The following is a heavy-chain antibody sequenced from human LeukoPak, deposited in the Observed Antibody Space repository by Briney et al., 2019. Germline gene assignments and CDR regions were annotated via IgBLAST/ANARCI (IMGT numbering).Heavy chain of an antibody. V-gene: IGHV4-34*01. CDR1: GGSFSGYY. CDR2: INHSGST. J-gene: IGHJ4*02. CDR3: ARIWDGYLIDY. Sequence: PSETLSLTCAVYGGSFSGYYWSWIRQPPGKGLEWIGEINHSGSTNYNPSLKSRVTISVDTSKNQFSLKLSSVTAADTAVYYCARIWDGYLIDYWGRGTLVTVSS. D-gene: IGHD5-24*01.